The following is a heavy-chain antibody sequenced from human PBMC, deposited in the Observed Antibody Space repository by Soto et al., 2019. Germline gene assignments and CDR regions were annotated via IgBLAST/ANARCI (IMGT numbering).Heavy chain of an antibody. D-gene: IGHD5-18*01. CDR3: ARSPTATVTVVTYNWFDP. Sequence: GESLKISCKGSGYSFTSYWISWVRQMPGKGLEWMGRIDPSDSYTNYSPSFQGHVTISADKSISTAYLQWSSLKASDTAMYYCARSPTATVTVVTYNWFDPWGQGTLVTVS. V-gene: IGHV5-10-1*01. CDR1: GYSFTSYW. CDR2: IDPSDSYT. J-gene: IGHJ5*02.